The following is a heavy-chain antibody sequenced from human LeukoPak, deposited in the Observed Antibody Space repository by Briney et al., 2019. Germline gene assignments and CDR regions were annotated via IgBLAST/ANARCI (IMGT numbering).Heavy chain of an antibody. CDR3: AKDNASGSYYLGYFDY. Sequence: PGGSLRLSCAASGFTFSSYWMHWVRQAPGKGLVWVSRINTDGSSTSYADSVKGRFTISRDNAKNTLYLQMNSLRAEDTALYYCAKDNASGSYYLGYFDYWGQGTLVTVSS. V-gene: IGHV3-74*01. D-gene: IGHD1-26*01. CDR2: INTDGSST. J-gene: IGHJ4*02. CDR1: GFTFSSYW.